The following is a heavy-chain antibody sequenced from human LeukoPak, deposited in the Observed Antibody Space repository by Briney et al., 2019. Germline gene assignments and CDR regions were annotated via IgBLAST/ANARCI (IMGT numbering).Heavy chain of an antibody. CDR2: INPSGGST. Sequence: ASVKVSCKASGYTFTSYYMHWVRQAPGQGLEWMGIINPSGGSTSYAQKFQGRVTMTRDMSTSTVYMELSSLRSEDTAVYYCARLWPGTTLGSGGSFDYWGQGTLVTVSS. CDR3: ARLWPGTTLGSGGSFDY. V-gene: IGHV1-46*01. J-gene: IGHJ4*02. CDR1: GYTFTSYY. D-gene: IGHD1-1*01.